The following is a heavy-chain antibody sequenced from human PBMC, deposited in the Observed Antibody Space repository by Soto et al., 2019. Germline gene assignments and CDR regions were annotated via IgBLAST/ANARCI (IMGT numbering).Heavy chain of an antibody. Sequence: PGESLKISCKGSGYSFTSYWIGWVRQMPGKGLEWMGIIYPGDSDTRYSPSFQGQVTISADKSISTAYLQWSSLKASDTAMYYCFREHCTNGVCLFDYCGQGTLVTVYS. CDR2: IYPGDSDT. V-gene: IGHV5-51*01. CDR1: GYSFTSYW. J-gene: IGHJ4*02. D-gene: IGHD2-8*01. CDR3: FREHCTNGVCLFDY.